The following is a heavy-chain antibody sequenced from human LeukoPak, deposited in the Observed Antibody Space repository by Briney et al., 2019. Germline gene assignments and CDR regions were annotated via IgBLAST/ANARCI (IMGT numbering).Heavy chain of an antibody. CDR3: ARERNWNYGPNWFDP. Sequence: SLRLSCAASGFPFSSYAMHWVRQAPGKGLEGVTVISYDGSNKYYADSVKGRFTISRDNSKNTLYLQMNSLRAKDTAVYECARERNWNYGPNWFDPWGQGTLVTVSS. V-gene: IGHV3-30-3*01. J-gene: IGHJ5*02. CDR1: GFPFSSYA. CDR2: ISYDGSNK. D-gene: IGHD1-7*01.